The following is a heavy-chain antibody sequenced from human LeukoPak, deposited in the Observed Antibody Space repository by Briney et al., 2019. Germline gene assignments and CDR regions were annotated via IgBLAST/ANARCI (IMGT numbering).Heavy chain of an antibody. CDR2: VYTSGNT. J-gene: IGHJ4*02. V-gene: IGHV4-4*07. D-gene: IGHD1-26*01. CDR1: GGSIYTDY. CDR3: ARETLVGTTNYFDN. Sequence: PSETLSLTCTVSGGSIYTDYWSWIRQPAGRGLEWIGRVYTSGNTKYNASLQSRVTMSIDTSTKQFFLKLSSVTAADTAVYYCARETLVGTTNYFDNWGQGTLVTVSS.